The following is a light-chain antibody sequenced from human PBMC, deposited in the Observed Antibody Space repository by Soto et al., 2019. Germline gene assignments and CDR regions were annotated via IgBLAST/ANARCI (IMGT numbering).Light chain of an antibody. CDR2: GAS. Sequence: EIVLTQSPGTLSLSPGERATLSCRASQSVSSTNLAWYQQQPGQAPRLLIYGASSRATGIPDRFSGSGSGTDFTLTITRLEPEDFAVYYCQQYGGSPRYTFGQGTKLEIK. CDR3: QQYGGSPRYT. V-gene: IGKV3-20*01. J-gene: IGKJ2*01. CDR1: QSVSSTN.